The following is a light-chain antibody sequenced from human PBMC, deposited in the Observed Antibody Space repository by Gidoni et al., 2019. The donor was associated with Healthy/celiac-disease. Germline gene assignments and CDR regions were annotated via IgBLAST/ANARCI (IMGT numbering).Light chain of an antibody. CDR1: QSISSY. CDR3: QQSYSTPLT. Sequence: DIQRSQSPSSLSASVGDRVTITCRASQSISSYLNWYQQKPGKAPKLLIYAASSLQSGVPSRFSGSGSGTDFTLTISSLQPEDFATYYCQQSYSTPLTFGGGTKVEIK. CDR2: AAS. V-gene: IGKV1-39*01. J-gene: IGKJ4*01.